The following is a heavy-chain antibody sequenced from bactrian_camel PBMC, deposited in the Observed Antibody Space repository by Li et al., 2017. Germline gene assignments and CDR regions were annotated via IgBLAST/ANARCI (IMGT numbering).Heavy chain of an antibody. D-gene: IGHD2*01. Sequence: VQLVESGGGSVQAGGSLRLSCAAGRYTYKRNCMGWFRQRPGKDREGLAVLWIGGATTVYADSVKGRFIITRDKAKDLVYLQMNGLQPEDTGMYYCAAALRWFPTCEFRYWGQGTQVTVS. V-gene: IGHV3S40*01. CDR3: AAALRWFPTCEFRY. J-gene: IGHJ6*01. CDR1: RYTYKRNC. CDR2: LWIGGATT.